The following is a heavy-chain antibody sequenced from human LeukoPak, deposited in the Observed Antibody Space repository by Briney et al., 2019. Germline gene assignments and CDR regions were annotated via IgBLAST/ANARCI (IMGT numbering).Heavy chain of an antibody. CDR2: IKQVGSEK. D-gene: IGHD3-10*01. CDR3: ARDGRFGESWYYYGMDV. V-gene: IGHV3-7*01. CDR1: GFTFSTYW. J-gene: IGHJ6*02. Sequence: GGSLRLSCAGSGFTFSTYWMSWVRQAPGKGLEWVANIKQVGSEKYYVDSVKGRFAISRDNAKNSLYLQMNSLRAEDTAVYYCARDGRFGESWYYYGMDVWGQGTTVTVSS.